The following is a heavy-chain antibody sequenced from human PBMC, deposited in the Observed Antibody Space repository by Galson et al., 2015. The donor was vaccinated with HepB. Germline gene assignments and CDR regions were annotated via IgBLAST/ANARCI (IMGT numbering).Heavy chain of an antibody. Sequence: SLRLSCAASGFTFSSYWMSWVRQAPGKGLEWVANIKQDGSEKYYVDSVKGRFTISRDNAKNSLYLQMNSLRAEDTAVYYCAREKVVGTVTLEGIFDYWGQGTLVTVSS. CDR2: IKQDGSEK. CDR1: GFTFSSYW. D-gene: IGHD4-17*01. J-gene: IGHJ4*02. V-gene: IGHV3-7*01. CDR3: AREKVVGTVTLEGIFDY.